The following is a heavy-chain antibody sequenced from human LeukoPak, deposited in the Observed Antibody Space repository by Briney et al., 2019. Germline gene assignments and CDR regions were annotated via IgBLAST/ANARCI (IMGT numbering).Heavy chain of an antibody. CDR1: GFTFSSYA. CDR3: ARDSDAVAGRYYYYYYMDV. J-gene: IGHJ6*03. Sequence: GGSLRLSCAASGFTFSSYAMHWVRQAPGKGLEWVAVISYDGSNKYYADSVKGRFTISRDNSKNTLYLQMNSLRAEDAAVYYCARDSDAVAGRYYYYYYMDVWGKGTTVTVSS. V-gene: IGHV3-30*04. CDR2: ISYDGSNK. D-gene: IGHD6-19*01.